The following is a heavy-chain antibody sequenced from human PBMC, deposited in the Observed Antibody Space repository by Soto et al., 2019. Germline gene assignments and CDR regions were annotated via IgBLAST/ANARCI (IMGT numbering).Heavy chain of an antibody. CDR3: ARRIYYDILTGYHHDYFDS. D-gene: IGHD3-9*01. CDR2: INPSDSYN. V-gene: IGHV5-10-1*01. CDR1: GYSFTSYW. Sequence: GESLKISCKGSGYSFTSYWIIWVRQMPWKGLEWIGRINPSDSYNNYSPSLQGHVAISADKSISTAYLQWSSLRASDTAIYYCARRIYYDILTGYHHDYFDSWGPGTQVTVSS. J-gene: IGHJ4*02.